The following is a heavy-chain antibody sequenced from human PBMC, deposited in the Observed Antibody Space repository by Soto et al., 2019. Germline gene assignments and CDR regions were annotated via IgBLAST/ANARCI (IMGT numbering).Heavy chain of an antibody. Sequence: QVQLVQSEAEVKKPGSSVKVSCKASGGTFNSSTITWVRQAPVHGLEWMGRSIPMYGKANYAQSLQVRVMITADSSTSTAYMELSSLPSEATAVYYCATTTYSAYDLGRGSTWGQGTLVTVYS. V-gene: IGHV1-69*02. J-gene: IGHJ4*02. CDR1: GGTFNSST. D-gene: IGHD5-12*01. CDR3: ATTTYSAYDLGRGST. CDR2: SIPMYGKA.